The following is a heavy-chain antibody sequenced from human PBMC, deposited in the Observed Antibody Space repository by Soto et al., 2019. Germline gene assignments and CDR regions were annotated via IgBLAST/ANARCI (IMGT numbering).Heavy chain of an antibody. D-gene: IGHD3-3*01. V-gene: IGHV4-59*01. CDR3: AGGMGDFSNYYYYYMDV. J-gene: IGHJ6*03. CDR2: IYYSGST. Sequence: SETLSLTCTVSGGSISSYYWSWIRQPPGKGLEWIGYIYYSGSTNYNPSLKSRVTISVDTSKNQFSLKLSSVTAADTAVYYCAGGMGDFSNYYYYYMDVWGKGTTVTVSS. CDR1: GGSISSYY.